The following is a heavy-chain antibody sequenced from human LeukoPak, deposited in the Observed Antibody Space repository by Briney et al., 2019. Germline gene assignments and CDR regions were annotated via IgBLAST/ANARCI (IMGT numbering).Heavy chain of an antibody. CDR3: AKANHLSVAGTVDY. CDR1: GFTFDDYA. CDR2: ISWNSGSI. Sequence: SLRLSCAASGFTFDDYAMHWVRQAPGKGLEWVSGISWNSGSIGYADSVKGRFTISRDNAKNSLYLQMNSLRAEDTALYYCAKANHLSVAGTVDYWGQGTLVTVSS. V-gene: IGHV3-9*01. D-gene: IGHD6-19*01. J-gene: IGHJ4*02.